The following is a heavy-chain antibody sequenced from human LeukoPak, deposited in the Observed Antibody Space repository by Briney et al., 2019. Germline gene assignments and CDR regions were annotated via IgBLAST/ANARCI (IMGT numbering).Heavy chain of an antibody. CDR3: ARDVNGGNSGYFDY. CDR2: IYYSGST. D-gene: IGHD4-23*01. CDR1: GGSFSGYY. J-gene: IGHJ4*02. V-gene: IGHV4-59*01. Sequence: SETLSLTCAVYGGSFSGYYWSWIRQPPGKGLEWIGYIYYSGSTNYNPSLKSRVTISVDTSKNQFSLKLSSVTAADTAVYYCARDVNGGNSGYFDYWGQGTLVTVSS.